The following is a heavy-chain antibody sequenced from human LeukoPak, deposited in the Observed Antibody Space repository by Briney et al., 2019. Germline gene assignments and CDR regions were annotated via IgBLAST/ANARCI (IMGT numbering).Heavy chain of an antibody. CDR3: ARSLGYCSGGSCSQGRDY. J-gene: IGHJ4*02. CDR1: GGSISSYY. D-gene: IGHD2-15*01. CDR2: IYTSGST. V-gene: IGHV4-4*07. Sequence: PSETLSLTCTVSGGSISSYYWSWIRQPAGKGLEWIGRIYTSGSTNYNPSLKSRVTMSVDTSKNQFSLKLSSVTAADTAVYYCARSLGYCSGGSCSQGRDYWGQGTLVTVSS.